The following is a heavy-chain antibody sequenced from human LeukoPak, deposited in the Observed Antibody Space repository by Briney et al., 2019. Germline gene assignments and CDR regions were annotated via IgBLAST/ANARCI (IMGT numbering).Heavy chain of an antibody. CDR1: GYTFTSYY. J-gene: IGHJ4*02. CDR2: INPSGGST. V-gene: IGHV1-46*01. CDR3: ARNHSPSPIIAVAGTEDY. D-gene: IGHD6-19*01. Sequence: GASVKVSCKASGYTFTSYYMHWVRQAPGQGLEWMGIINPSGGSTSYAQKFQGRVTMTRDTSTSTVYMGLSSLRSEDTAVYYCARNHSPSPIIAVAGTEDYWGQGTLVTVSS.